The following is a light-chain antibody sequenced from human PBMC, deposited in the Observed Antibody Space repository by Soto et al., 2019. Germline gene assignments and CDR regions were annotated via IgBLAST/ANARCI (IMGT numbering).Light chain of an antibody. CDR2: GAS. V-gene: IGKV3-20*01. Sequence: EIVLTQCPATLSLSPGERSTLSCRASQSVSTYLAWYQQKPGQAPRLLIYGASNRATGIPDRFSGSGSGTDFTLTIRRLEPEDFAVDYCQQYGSSGTFGQGTKVDIK. J-gene: IGKJ1*01. CDR1: QSVSTY. CDR3: QQYGSSGT.